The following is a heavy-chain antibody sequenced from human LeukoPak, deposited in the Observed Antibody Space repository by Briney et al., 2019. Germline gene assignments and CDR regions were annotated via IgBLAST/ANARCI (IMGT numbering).Heavy chain of an antibody. CDR3: ARDHYYDFWSGYYLGSSYYYYMDV. D-gene: IGHD3-3*01. J-gene: IGHJ6*03. V-gene: IGHV3-21*01. Sequence: GGSLRLSCAASGFTFSSYGMNWVRQAPGKGLEWVSSISSSSSYIYYADSGKGRFTISRDNAKNSLYLQMNSLRAEDTAVYYCARDHYYDFWSGYYLGSSYYYYMDVWGKGTTVTVSS. CDR1: GFTFSSYG. CDR2: ISSSSSYI.